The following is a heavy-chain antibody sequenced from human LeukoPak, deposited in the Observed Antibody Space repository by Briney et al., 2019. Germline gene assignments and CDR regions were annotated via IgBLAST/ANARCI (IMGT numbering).Heavy chain of an antibody. Sequence: SVKVSCKASGGTFSSYAISWVRQAPGQGLEWMGGIIPIFGTANYAQKFQGRVTITADKSTSTAYMELSSLRSEDTAVYYCARDGQWLVPRFDYWGQGTLVTVSS. CDR3: ARDGQWLVPRFDY. J-gene: IGHJ4*02. V-gene: IGHV1-69*06. D-gene: IGHD6-19*01. CDR1: GGTFSSYA. CDR2: IIPIFGTA.